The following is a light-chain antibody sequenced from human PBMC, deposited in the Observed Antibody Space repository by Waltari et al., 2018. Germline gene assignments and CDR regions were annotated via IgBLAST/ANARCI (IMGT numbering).Light chain of an antibody. CDR2: LGS. V-gene: IGKV2-28*01. CDR3: MQALQAPT. CDR1: QSPLRSDGNNY. J-gene: IGKJ1*01. Sequence: DIVMTQSQLSLPVTPGAPASISFRSSQSPLRSDGNNYLDWYLQKPGESPQLLIYLGSNRASGVPDRFSGSGSGTDFTLKISRVEAEDVGVYYCMQALQAPTFGQGTKVEIK.